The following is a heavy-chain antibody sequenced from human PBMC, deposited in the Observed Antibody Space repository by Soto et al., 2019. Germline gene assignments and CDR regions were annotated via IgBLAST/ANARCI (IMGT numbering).Heavy chain of an antibody. CDR1: GYSISSGYY. J-gene: IGHJ4*02. V-gene: IGHV4-38-2*02. Sequence: SETLSLTCAVSGYSISSGYYWGWIRQPPGKGLEWIGSIYHSGSTYSNPSLKSRVTISVDTSKNQFSLKLSSVTAADTAVYYCARDRNIAAADFDYWGQGTLATVSS. CDR3: ARDRNIAAADFDY. D-gene: IGHD6-13*01. CDR2: IYHSGST.